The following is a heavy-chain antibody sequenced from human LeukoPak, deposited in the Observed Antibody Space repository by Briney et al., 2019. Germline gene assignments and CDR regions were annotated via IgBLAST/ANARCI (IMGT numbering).Heavy chain of an antibody. CDR1: GGSISSSNW. Sequence: PSGTLSLTCAVSGGSISSSNWWSWVSQPPGKGLEWIGEIYHSGSTNYNPSLKSRVTISADKSNNQFSLKLSSVTAADTAVYYCARTNRWELERYYFDYWGQGTLVTVSS. CDR2: IYHSGST. J-gene: IGHJ4*02. CDR3: ARTNRWELERYYFDY. D-gene: IGHD1-26*01. V-gene: IGHV4-4*02.